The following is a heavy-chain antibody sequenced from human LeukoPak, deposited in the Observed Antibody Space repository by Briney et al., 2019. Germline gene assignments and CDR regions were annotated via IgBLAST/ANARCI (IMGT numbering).Heavy chain of an antibody. J-gene: IGHJ4*02. CDR2: IWDDGSYK. Sequence: GRSLRLSCAASGFSFSNYGMHRVRQAPGKGLEWVAVIWDDGSYKYYADSVKGRFTISRDNSKNTLYLQITSLRAEDTAVYYCAKPTSGSGSFLIDYWGQGTLVTVSS. CDR3: AKPTSGSGSFLIDY. D-gene: IGHD1-26*01. V-gene: IGHV3-33*06. CDR1: GFSFSNYG.